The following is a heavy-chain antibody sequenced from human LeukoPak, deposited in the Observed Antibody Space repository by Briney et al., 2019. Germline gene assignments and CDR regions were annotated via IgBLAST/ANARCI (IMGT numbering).Heavy chain of an antibody. CDR2: ITDSGLNT. J-gene: IGHJ5*01. D-gene: IGHD3-16*01. Sequence: GGSLRLSCVASGFTFNNYAMAWVRQAPEKGLEWVSSITDSGLNTYYADSVKGRITISRDNSENTLYLQMNSLRAEDTAVYYCAKGLRGNYDSWGQGTLVTVSS. CDR1: GFTFNNYA. CDR3: AKGLRGNYDS. V-gene: IGHV3-23*01.